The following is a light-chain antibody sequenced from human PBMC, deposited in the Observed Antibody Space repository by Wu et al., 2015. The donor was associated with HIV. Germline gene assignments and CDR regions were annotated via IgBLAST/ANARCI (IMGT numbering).Light chain of an antibody. V-gene: IGKV3-20*01. CDR3: QXYGSSFT. CDR1: QSVSSSY. J-gene: IGKJ3*01. Sequence: EIVLTQSPGTLSLSPGERATPSCRASQSVSSSYIAWYQQKPGQAPRLLIYGAASRATGIPDRFSGSGSGTDFTLTISRLEPEDIAVYYCQXYGSSFTFGPGTKVDLK. CDR2: GAA.